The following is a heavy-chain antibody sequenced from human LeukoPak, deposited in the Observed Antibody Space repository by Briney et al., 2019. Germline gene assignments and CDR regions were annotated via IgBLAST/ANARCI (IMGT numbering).Heavy chain of an antibody. CDR2: IYYSGST. Sequence: SETLSLTCTVSGGSISSGGYYWSWIRQHPGKGLEWIGYIYYSGSTYYNPSLKSRVTISVDTSKNQYSLKLSSVTAADTAVYYCARVAFYGSGSYHNQPLWFDPWGQGTLVTVSS. V-gene: IGHV4-31*03. CDR1: GGSISSGGYY. CDR3: ARVAFYGSGSYHNQPLWFDP. D-gene: IGHD3-10*01. J-gene: IGHJ5*02.